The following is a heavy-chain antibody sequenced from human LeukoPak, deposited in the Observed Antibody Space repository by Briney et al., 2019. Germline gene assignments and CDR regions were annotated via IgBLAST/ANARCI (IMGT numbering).Heavy chain of an antibody. J-gene: IGHJ4*02. CDR3: ARGWLSNTFDC. D-gene: IGHD6-19*01. CDR1: GFIFSSYT. Sequence: PGGSLRLSCAASGFIFSSYTMNWVRQAPGKGLEWLSYISSSGSTIYYADSVKGRFTVSRDNAKNSQYLQMNSLRDEDTAVYYCARGWLSNTFDCWGQGTLVTVSS. CDR2: ISSSGSTI. V-gene: IGHV3-48*02.